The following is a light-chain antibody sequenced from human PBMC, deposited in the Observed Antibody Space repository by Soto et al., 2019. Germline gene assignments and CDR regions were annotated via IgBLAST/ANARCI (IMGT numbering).Light chain of an antibody. V-gene: IGKV3-11*01. CDR3: QQRSSWWT. Sequence: ETVLTQSPATLSLSPGDRATLSCRASQSITTYLAWYQQKTGQAPKLLFYDASNRATGIQARFSASGSGTDFTLTISSLEPEDSAVYYCQQRSSWWTFGQGTKVEIK. J-gene: IGKJ1*01. CDR1: QSITTY. CDR2: DAS.